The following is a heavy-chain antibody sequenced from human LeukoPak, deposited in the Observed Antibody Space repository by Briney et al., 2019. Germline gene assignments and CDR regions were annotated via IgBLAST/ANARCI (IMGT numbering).Heavy chain of an antibody. J-gene: IGHJ4*02. CDR3: ARDRQKATLITTEFDY. CDR2: ISGSGGST. V-gene: IGHV3-23*01. Sequence: GGSLRLSCAASGFTFSSYAMSWVRQAPGKGLEWVSAISGSGGSTYYADSVKGRFTISRDNSKNTLYLQMNSLRAEDTAVYYCARDRQKATLITTEFDYWGQGTLVTVSS. CDR1: GFTFSSYA. D-gene: IGHD4-11*01.